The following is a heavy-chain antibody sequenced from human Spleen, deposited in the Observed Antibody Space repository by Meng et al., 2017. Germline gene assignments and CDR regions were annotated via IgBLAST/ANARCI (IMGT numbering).Heavy chain of an antibody. J-gene: IGHJ4*02. D-gene: IGHD3-10*01. V-gene: IGHV1-18*01. CDR2: FVSNADT. Sequence: QVQLVQSGSELKKPWASVKVSCKASGYTFTNYAMNWVRQAPEQGLEWMGWFVSNADTYPAQKFQGRVTMTRDTHTSTDFMELRSLRFDDTAVYYCARGTPGRSYSDYWGQGTLVTVSS. CDR3: ARGTPGRSYSDY. CDR1: GYTFTNYA.